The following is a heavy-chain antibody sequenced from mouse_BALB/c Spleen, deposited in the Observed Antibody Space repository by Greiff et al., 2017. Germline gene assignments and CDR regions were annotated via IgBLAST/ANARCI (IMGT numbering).Heavy chain of an antibody. CDR2: IYPGDGDT. D-gene: IGHD2-4*01. J-gene: IGHJ4*01. V-gene: IGHV1-87*01. CDR1: GYTFTSYW. Sequence: VQLQESGAELARPGASVKLSCKASGYTFTSYWMQWVKQRPGQGLEWIGAIYPGDGDTRYTQKFKGKATLTADKSSSTAYMQLSSLASEDSAVYYCAREGRVYYEYEIGAIDYWGQGTSVTVSS. CDR3: AREGRVYYEYEIGAIDY.